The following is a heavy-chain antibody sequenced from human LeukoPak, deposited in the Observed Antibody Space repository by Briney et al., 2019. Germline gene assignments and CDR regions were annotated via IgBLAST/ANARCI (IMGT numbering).Heavy chain of an antibody. J-gene: IGHJ3*02. D-gene: IGHD6-13*01. CDR1: GGSISSYY. CDR3: ASVSAGTDAFDI. V-gene: IGHV4-59*08. CDR2: IYYSGST. Sequence: SETLSLTCTVSGGSISSYYWSWIRQPPGKGLEWIGYIYYSGSTNYNPSLKSRVTISVDTSKNQFSLKLSSVTAADTAVYYCASVSAGTDAFDIWGQGTMVTVSS.